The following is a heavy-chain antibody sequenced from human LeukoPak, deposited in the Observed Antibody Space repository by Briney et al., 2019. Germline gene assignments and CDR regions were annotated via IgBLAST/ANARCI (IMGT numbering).Heavy chain of an antibody. J-gene: IGHJ4*02. D-gene: IGHD3-10*01. CDR3: ARVGLFFGEGGFDY. CDR1: AFIFSGHW. Sequence: GGSLRLSCEGSAFIFSGHWMNWVRQTPGKGLEWVASIKEDGSERQYVDSVKGRFSISRDNTKGSLFLQLNSLRAEDTAVYYCARVGLFFGEGGFDYWGQGTLVTVSS. V-gene: IGHV3-7*03. CDR2: IKEDGSER.